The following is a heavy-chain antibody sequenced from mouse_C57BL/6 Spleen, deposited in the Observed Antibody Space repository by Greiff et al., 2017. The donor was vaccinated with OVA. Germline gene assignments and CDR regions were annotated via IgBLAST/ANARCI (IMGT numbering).Heavy chain of an antibody. J-gene: IGHJ4*01. V-gene: IGHV1-22*01. D-gene: IGHD1-1*01. CDR3: ARVPYYYGRGYYAMDY. CDR2: INPNNGGT. Sequence: EVQRVESGPELVKPGASVKMSCKASGYTFTDYNMHWVKQSHGKSLEWIGYINPNNGGTSYNQKFKGKATLTVNKSSSTAYMELRSLTSEDSAVYYCARVPYYYGRGYYAMDYWGQGTSVTVSS. CDR1: GYTFTDYN.